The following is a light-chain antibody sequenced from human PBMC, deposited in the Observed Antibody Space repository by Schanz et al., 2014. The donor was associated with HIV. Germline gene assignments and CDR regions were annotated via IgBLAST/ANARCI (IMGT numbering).Light chain of an antibody. CDR3: CSYAGSRIRV. V-gene: IGLV2-23*02. Sequence: QSALTQPASASGSPGQSITISCTGTSRDAGRYNYPPSYQQHPCKAPKLMVYDVSNRPSGVSNRFSGSKSGNTASLTISGLQAEDETDYHCCSYAGSRIRVFGGGTKVTVL. CDR2: DVS. CDR1: SRDAGRYNY. J-gene: IGLJ3*02.